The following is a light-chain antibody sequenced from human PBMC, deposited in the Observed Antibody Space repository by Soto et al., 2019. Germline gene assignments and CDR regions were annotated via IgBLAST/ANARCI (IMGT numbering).Light chain of an antibody. CDR3: CSYAGSSTWV. CDR2: DVS. V-gene: IGLV2-11*01. J-gene: IGLJ3*02. Sequence: QSALTQPRSVSESPGQSVTISCSGTSSDVGGYKYVSWYQQHPGEAPKLMIYDVSKRPSGVPDRFSGSKSGSTASLTISGLQAEDEADYSCCSYAGSSTWVFGGGTKLTVL. CDR1: SSDVGGYKY.